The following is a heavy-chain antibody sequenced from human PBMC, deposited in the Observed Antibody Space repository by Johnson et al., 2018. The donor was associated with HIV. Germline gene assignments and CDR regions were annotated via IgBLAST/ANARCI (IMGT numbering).Heavy chain of an antibody. J-gene: IGHJ3*01. V-gene: IGHV3-66*02. D-gene: IGHD6-13*01. CDR1: GFTVSSNY. CDR3: AKPLAYSSWYTPDIPPNDAFDV. Sequence: EVQLVESGGGVVRPGGSLRLSCAASGFTVSSNYMSWVRQAPGKGLEWVSVIYSGGSTYYSDSVKGRFTISSANSKNSLYLQMNSLISEDTALYYCAKPLAYSSWYTPDIPPNDAFDVWGQGTIVTVSS. CDR2: IYSGGST.